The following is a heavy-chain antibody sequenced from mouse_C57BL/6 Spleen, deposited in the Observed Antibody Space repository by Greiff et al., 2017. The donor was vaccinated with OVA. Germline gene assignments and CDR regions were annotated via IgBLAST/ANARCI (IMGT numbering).Heavy chain of an antibody. V-gene: IGHV1-81*01. Sequence: QVQLKQSGAELARPGASVKLSCKASGYTFTSYGISWVKQRTGQGLEWIGEIHPRSGNTYYNEKFKGKATLTADKSSSTAYMELRSLTSEDSAVYFCARSGVLRDYWGQGTTLTVSS. CDR1: GYTFTSYG. CDR3: ARSGVLRDY. J-gene: IGHJ2*01. D-gene: IGHD1-1*01. CDR2: IHPRSGNT.